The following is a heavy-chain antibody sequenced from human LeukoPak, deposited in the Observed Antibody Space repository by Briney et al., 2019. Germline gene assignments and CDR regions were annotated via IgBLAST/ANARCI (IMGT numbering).Heavy chain of an antibody. V-gene: IGHV1-69*05. CDR2: IIPIFGTA. J-gene: IGHJ3*02. Sequence: GASVKVSCKASGGAFSSYAISWVRQAPGQGLEWMGRIIPIFGTANYAQKFQGRVTITTDESTSTAYMELSSLRSEDTAVYYCARVLIYDYVWGSYHDDAFDIWGQGTMVTVSS. D-gene: IGHD3-16*01. CDR3: ARVLIYDYVWGSYHDDAFDI. CDR1: GGAFSSYA.